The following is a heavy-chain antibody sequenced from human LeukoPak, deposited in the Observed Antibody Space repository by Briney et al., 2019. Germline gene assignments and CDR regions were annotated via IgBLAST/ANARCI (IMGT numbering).Heavy chain of an antibody. CDR1: GFTFSSYA. D-gene: IGHD2-2*01. Sequence: GGSLRLSCAASGFTFSSYAMSWVRQAPGKGLEWVSAISGSGGSTYYADSVKGRFTISRDNSKNTLYLQMDSLRAEDTAVYYCAKARYCTSTSCYRLTYYYYYGMDVWGQGTTVAVSS. J-gene: IGHJ6*02. CDR2: ISGSGGST. V-gene: IGHV3-23*01. CDR3: AKARYCTSTSCYRLTYYYYYGMDV.